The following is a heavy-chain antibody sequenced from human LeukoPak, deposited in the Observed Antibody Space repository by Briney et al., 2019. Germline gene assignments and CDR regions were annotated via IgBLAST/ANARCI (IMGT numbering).Heavy chain of an antibody. CDR1: GFTFSSYE. J-gene: IGHJ6*02. Sequence: GGSLRLSCAASGFTFSSYEMNWVRQAPGKGLEWVSYISSSGSTIYYADSVKGRFTISRDNAKNSLYLQMNSLRAEVTAVYYCARVGVATAPNYYYYYGMDVWGQGTTVTVSS. CDR3: ARVGVATAPNYYYYYGMDV. CDR2: ISSSGSTI. V-gene: IGHV3-48*03. D-gene: IGHD5-12*01.